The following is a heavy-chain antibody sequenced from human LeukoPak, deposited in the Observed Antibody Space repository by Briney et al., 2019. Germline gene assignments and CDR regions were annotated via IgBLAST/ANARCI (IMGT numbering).Heavy chain of an antibody. V-gene: IGHV3-7*01. J-gene: IGHJ4*02. Sequence: GGSLRLSCAGSGFAFSDFWMTWVRQTPGKGLEWVANIKEDGTEKNLVDSVKGRFTISRDNTKNLLFLEMNNLRGDDTAIYYCVRESRPGGAMGLYHNLDYWGQGTLVAVSS. CDR3: VRESRPGGAMGLYHNLDY. D-gene: IGHD1-1*01. CDR2: IKEDGTEK. CDR1: GFAFSDFW.